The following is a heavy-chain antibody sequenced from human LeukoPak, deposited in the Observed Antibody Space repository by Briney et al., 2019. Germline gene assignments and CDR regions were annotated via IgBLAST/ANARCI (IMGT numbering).Heavy chain of an antibody. J-gene: IGHJ6*02. D-gene: IGHD6-19*01. CDR1: GGSVFGYY. CDR2: IHYNGRT. CDR3: ARGSGWYRAPSWYYGMDV. Sequence: PSETLSLTCAVSGGSVFGYYWSWIRQPPGKGLEWIGEIHYNGRTKYHPALKSRVTISADTPNNQFSLKLSSVTAADTAVYYCARGSGWYRAPSWYYGMDVWGQGTTVTVSS. V-gene: IGHV4-34*01.